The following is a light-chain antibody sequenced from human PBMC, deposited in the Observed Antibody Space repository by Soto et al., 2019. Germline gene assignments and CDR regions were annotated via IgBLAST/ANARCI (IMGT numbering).Light chain of an antibody. CDR3: QQYRYFPWT. J-gene: IGKJ1*01. CDR2: KAS. Sequence: DIQMTQSPSTLSASVGDRVTITCRASQSISLSLAWHQQKPGKAPKPLMYKASSLESGAPSRFSGSGSGTEFTLTISSLQPDDFGTYYCQQYRYFPWTFGQGTKVEIK. CDR1: QSISLS. V-gene: IGKV1-5*03.